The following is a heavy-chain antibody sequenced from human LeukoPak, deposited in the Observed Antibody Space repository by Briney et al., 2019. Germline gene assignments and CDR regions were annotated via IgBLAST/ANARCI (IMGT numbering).Heavy chain of an antibody. V-gene: IGHV4-59*08. D-gene: IGHD3-3*01. J-gene: IGHJ4*02. CDR2: IYYSGST. CDR3: ARAPVLRFLEWFFDY. CDR1: GGSISSYY. Sequence: SETLSLTCTVSGGSISSYYWSWIRQPPGKGLEWIGYIYYSGSTNYNPSLKSRVTILVDTSKNQFSLKLSSVTAADTAVYYCARAPVLRFLEWFFDYWGQGTLVTVSS.